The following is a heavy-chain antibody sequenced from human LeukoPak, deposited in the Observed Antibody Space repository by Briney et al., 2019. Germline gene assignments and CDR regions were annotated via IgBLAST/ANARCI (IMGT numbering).Heavy chain of an antibody. V-gene: IGHV3-23*01. Sequence: GGFLRLSCAASGVTLRNYAMTWIRQAPGKGLQWVSVISGDGESTYYADSVRGRFTISRDNSKNTMYLQMNNLRAEDTAIYYCAKDRDCSSTGCYVFANWGQGTLVTVSS. CDR2: ISGDGEST. D-gene: IGHD2-2*01. CDR1: GVTLRNYA. CDR3: AKDRDCSSTGCYVFAN. J-gene: IGHJ4*02.